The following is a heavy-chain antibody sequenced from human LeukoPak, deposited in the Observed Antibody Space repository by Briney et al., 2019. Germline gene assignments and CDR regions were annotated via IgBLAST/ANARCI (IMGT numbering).Heavy chain of an antibody. D-gene: IGHD2-2*02. CDR2: INHSGST. V-gene: IGHV4-34*01. CDR3: ARGWVYCSSTSCYRNYYYYGMDV. Sequence: PSETLSLTCAVYGGSFSGYYWSWIRQPPGKGLEWIGEINHSGSTNYNPSLKSRVPISVDTCKNQFSLKLSSVTAADTAVYYCARGWVYCSSTSCYRNYYYYGMDVWGQGTTVTVSS. J-gene: IGHJ6*02. CDR1: GGSFSGYY.